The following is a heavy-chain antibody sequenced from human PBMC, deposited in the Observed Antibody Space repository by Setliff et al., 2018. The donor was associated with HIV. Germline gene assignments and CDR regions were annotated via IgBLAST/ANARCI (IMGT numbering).Heavy chain of an antibody. CDR3: VKDVLKFWSGSGALDF. J-gene: IGHJ4*02. V-gene: IGHV3-33*06. CDR2: IWYDASKK. D-gene: IGHD3-3*01. CDR1: GLIFNDHF. Sequence: GGSLRLSCAASGLIFNDHFMDWVRQAPGKGLEWVALIWYDASKKEYSDSVKGRFNILRDDSKKTAYLQMNSLRDEDTAVYYRVKDVLKFWSGSGALDFWGPGTLVTVSS.